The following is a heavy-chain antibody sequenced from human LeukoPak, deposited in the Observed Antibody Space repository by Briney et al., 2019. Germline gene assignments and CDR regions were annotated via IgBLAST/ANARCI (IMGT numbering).Heavy chain of an antibody. V-gene: IGHV4-39*01. D-gene: IGHD2-15*01. CDR3: ARGGRSLVAAQFDL. Sequence: SETLSLTCTVSGGTFSSSSYYWGRIRQPPGKGLEWIGSTYYSGSTYYNPSLNSRVTISVDTSKTQFSLKLSLVTAADTAVYYCARGGRSLVAAQFDLWGRGTLVTVSS. CDR2: TYYSGST. J-gene: IGHJ2*01. CDR1: GGTFSSSSYY.